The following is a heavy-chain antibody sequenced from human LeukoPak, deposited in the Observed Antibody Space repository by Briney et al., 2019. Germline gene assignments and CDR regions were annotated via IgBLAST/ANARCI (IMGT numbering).Heavy chain of an antibody. V-gene: IGHV1-69*05. Sequence: ASVKVSCKASGGTFSSYAISWVRQAPGQGLEWMGGIIPIFGTANYAQKFQGRVTITTDESTSTAYMELSSLRSEDTAVYYCASGTLLGYCSSTSCYISAFDIWGHGTMVTVSS. J-gene: IGHJ3*02. CDR2: IIPIFGTA. CDR3: ASGTLLGYCSSTSCYISAFDI. D-gene: IGHD2-2*02. CDR1: GGTFSSYA.